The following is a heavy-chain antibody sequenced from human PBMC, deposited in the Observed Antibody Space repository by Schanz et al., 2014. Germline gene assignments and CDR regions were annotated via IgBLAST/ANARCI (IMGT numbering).Heavy chain of an antibody. CDR2: IHHIGST. V-gene: IGHV4-34*09. Sequence: VQLLESGGGLVQPGGSLRLSCAASGFNFSDYAMCWVRQHPGKGLEWIGGIHHIGSTYHNPSLRSRLTMSLDTSRNPVSLRLTTVTAADTAVYYCARASGCNYGLLDYWGLGTLVTVSS. D-gene: IGHD5-18*01. J-gene: IGHJ4*01. CDR1: GFNFSDYA. CDR3: ARASGCNYGLLDY.